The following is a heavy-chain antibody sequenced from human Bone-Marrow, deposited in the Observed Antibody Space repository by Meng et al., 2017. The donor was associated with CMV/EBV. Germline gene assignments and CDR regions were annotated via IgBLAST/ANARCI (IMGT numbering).Heavy chain of an antibody. J-gene: IGHJ4*02. CDR3: ARDLRFLEWVSQGHALDY. CDR2: ISAYNGDT. V-gene: IGHV1-18*01. CDR1: GYTFTNYG. D-gene: IGHD3-3*01. Sequence: ASVKVSCKASGYTFTNYGFSWVRQAPGQGLEYMGWISAYNGDTKYAQKFQGRVTMTTDTSTSTVYMELRSLRSDDTAIYYCARDLRFLEWVSQGHALDYWGQGTLVTVSS.